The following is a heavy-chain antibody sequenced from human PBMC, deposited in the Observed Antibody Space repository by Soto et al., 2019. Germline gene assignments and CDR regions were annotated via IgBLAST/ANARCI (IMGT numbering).Heavy chain of an antibody. Sequence: GWSLRLSCAASGFTISSYAMYWVRQAPGKGLEWVSAISDRGDTTHYADSVKGRFTISRDTSKNTLYLQLNTLRADDTAVYYCAKDKPGTTSFDYWGQGTLVTVSS. D-gene: IGHD1-1*01. J-gene: IGHJ4*02. CDR2: ISDRGDTT. CDR1: GFTISSYA. CDR3: AKDKPGTTSFDY. V-gene: IGHV3-23*01.